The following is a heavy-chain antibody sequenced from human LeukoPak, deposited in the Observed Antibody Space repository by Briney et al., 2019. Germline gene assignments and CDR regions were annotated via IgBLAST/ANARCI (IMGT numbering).Heavy chain of an antibody. V-gene: IGHV4-39*01. D-gene: IGHD6-19*01. CDR3: ARSGIAVALYYFDY. CDR2: IYYSGST. Sequence: SETLSLTCTVSGGSISSSSYYWGWIRQPPGKGLEWIGSIYYSGSTYYNPSLKCRVTISVDTSKNQFSLKLSSVTAADTAVYYCARSGIAVALYYFDYWGQGTLVTVSS. J-gene: IGHJ4*02. CDR1: GGSISSSSYY.